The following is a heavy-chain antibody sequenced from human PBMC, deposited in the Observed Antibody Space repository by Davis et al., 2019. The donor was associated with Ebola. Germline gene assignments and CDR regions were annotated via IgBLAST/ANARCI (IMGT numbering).Heavy chain of an antibody. J-gene: IGHJ5*02. CDR2: IYSGGST. CDR1: GFTVSSNY. V-gene: IGHV3-53*01. D-gene: IGHD1-1*01. Sequence: PGGSLRLSCAASGFTVSSNYMSWVRQAPGKGLEWISVIYSGGSTYYADSVKGRFTISRDNSKNTLYLQMNSLGAEDTAVYYCARDNWNWFDPWGQGTLVTVSS. CDR3: ARDNWNWFDP.